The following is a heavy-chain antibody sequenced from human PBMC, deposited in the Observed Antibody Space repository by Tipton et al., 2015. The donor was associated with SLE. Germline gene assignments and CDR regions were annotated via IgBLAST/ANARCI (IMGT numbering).Heavy chain of an antibody. CDR1: GGSISTYY. CDR2: IYYSGTT. D-gene: IGHD6-13*01. CDR3: ASSSWYYNYYYYMDV. Sequence: TLSLTCTVSGGSISTYYWSWIRQPPGKGLEWIGYIYYSGTTNSNPSLKSRVTISVDTSKNQFSLKLTSVTAADTAVYYCASSSWYYNYYYYMDVWGKGTTVTVSS. J-gene: IGHJ6*03. V-gene: IGHV4-59*01.